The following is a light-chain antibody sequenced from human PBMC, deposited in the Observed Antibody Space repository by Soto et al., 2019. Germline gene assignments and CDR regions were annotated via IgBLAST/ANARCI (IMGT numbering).Light chain of an antibody. CDR1: QGISEY. CDR2: GAS. CDR3: HSYNSIPRT. V-gene: IGKV1-27*01. Sequence: DIQMAQSPSSLSASIGDRVTITCRASQGISEYLAWYQQRPGNAPNLLIYGASILQSGVPSRFSGSGSGTHFTLTISSLQPEDVATYYCHSYNSIPRTFGQGTKLEIK. J-gene: IGKJ1*01.